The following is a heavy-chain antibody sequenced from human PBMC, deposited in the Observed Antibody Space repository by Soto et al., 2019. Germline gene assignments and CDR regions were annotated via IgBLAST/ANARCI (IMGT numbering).Heavy chain of an antibody. CDR1: GFTFNIYG. CDR2: ISYDGSNQ. J-gene: IGHJ4*02. V-gene: IGHV3-30*18. Sequence: LRLSCAASGFTFNIYGMHWVRQAPDRGLEWVALISYDGSNQYYADSVKGRFTISRDNSKNTLFLQMNSLRADDTAVYYCAKDQASGQGSFDSWGQGTLVTVSS. CDR3: AKDQASGQGSFDS.